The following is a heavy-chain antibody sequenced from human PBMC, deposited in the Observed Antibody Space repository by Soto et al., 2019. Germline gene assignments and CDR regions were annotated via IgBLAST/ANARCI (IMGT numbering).Heavy chain of an antibody. CDR3: ARGNALDI. CDR2: TIPILGTA. Sequence: GASVKVSCNASGGTFSSFAINWVRQAPGQGPEWMGGTIPILGTANYAQKFQGRVTIIEDETTNTASLELTSLRSEDTAVYYCARGNALDIWGQGTTVTVSS. J-gene: IGHJ6*02. CDR1: GGTFSSFA. V-gene: IGHV1-69*13.